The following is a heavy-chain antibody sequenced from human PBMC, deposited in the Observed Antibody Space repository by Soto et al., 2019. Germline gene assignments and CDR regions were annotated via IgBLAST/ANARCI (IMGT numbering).Heavy chain of an antibody. D-gene: IGHD6-13*01. Sequence: GGSLRLSCAASGFPCSSYAMSWVRQAPGKGLEWVSAISGSGGSTYYADSVKGRFTISRDNSKNTLYLQMNSLRAGDTAVYYCAKVIAQQSYYYYGMDVWGQGTTVTVSS. V-gene: IGHV3-23*01. J-gene: IGHJ6*02. CDR2: ISGSGGST. CDR1: GFPCSSYA. CDR3: AKVIAQQSYYYYGMDV.